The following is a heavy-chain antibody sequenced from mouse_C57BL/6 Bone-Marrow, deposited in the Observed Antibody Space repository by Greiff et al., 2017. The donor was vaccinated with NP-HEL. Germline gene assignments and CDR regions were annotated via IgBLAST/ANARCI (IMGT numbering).Heavy chain of an antibody. CDR3: ARGITTVVAMDY. Sequence: QVQLQQSGAELVRPGTSVKVSCKASGYAFTNYLIEWVKQRPGQGLEWIGVINPGRGGTNYNEQFKGQATLTADTSSSTAYMQLSSLTSEYSAVEFCARGITTVVAMDYWGQGTSVTVSS. CDR2: INPGRGGT. CDR1: GYAFTNYL. D-gene: IGHD1-1*01. J-gene: IGHJ4*01. V-gene: IGHV1-54*01.